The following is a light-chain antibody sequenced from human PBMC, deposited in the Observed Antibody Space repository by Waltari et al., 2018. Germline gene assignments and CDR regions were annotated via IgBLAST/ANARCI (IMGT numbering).Light chain of an antibody. CDR2: EAT. V-gene: IGLV2-23*01. CDR3: CSYAGGSRVI. J-gene: IGLJ2*01. Sequence: QSALTQPASLSGSPGQSITISCAGTTNAIGTYNFVSWFQQFPGQAPKLIVSEATKRPSGVSYRFSGSKSGNTASLTISGLQAEDEADYYCCSYAGGSRVIFGGGTKLTVL. CDR1: TNAIGTYNF.